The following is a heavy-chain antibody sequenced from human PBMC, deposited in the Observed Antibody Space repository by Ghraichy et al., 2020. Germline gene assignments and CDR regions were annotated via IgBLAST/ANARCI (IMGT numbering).Heavy chain of an antibody. D-gene: IGHD6-6*01. J-gene: IGHJ6*03. CDR2: IYWDDDK. Sequence: SGPTLVKPTQTLTLTCTFSGFSLSTSGVGVGWIRQPPGKALEWLALIYWDDDKRYSPSLKSRLTITKDTSKNQVVLTMTNMDPVDTATYYCAHTPAPWQLVYMDVWGKGTTVTVSS. CDR3: AHTPAPWQLVYMDV. V-gene: IGHV2-5*02. CDR1: GFSLSTSGVG.